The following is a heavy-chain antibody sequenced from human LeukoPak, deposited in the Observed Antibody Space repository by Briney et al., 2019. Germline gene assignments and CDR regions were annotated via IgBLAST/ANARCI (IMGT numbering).Heavy chain of an antibody. CDR2: INHSGST. V-gene: IGHV4-34*01. J-gene: IGHJ4*02. Sequence: SETLSLTCAVYGGSFSGYYWSWIRQPPGKGLEWIGEINHSGSTNYNPSLKSRVTISVDTSKNQFSLKLSSVTAADTAVYYCARGIGVAGVSFDYWGQGTLVTVSS. D-gene: IGHD6-19*01. CDR3: ARGIGVAGVSFDY. CDR1: GGSFSGYY.